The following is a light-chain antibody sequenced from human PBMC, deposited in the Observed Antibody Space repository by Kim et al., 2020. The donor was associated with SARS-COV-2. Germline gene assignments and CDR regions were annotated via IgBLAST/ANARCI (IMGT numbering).Light chain of an antibody. CDR2: SKS. Sequence: DIQMTQSPSSLSASVGDRVTITCRASQSISNDLNWYQQIAGKAPKLVIYSKSNLESGVPSRFSGSGSGTDFTLTIDSLQPEDFATYYCQQSYSIPTFGGGTKVDIK. CDR1: QSISND. J-gene: IGKJ4*01. CDR3: QQSYSIPT. V-gene: IGKV1-39*01.